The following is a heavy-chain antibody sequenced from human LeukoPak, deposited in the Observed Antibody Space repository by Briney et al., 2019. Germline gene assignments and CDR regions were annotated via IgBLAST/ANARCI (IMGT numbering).Heavy chain of an antibody. Sequence: PSETLSLTCTVSGGSISSGGYYWSWIRQHPGKGLEWIGYIYYSGSTYYNPSLKSRVTISVDPSKNQFSLKLSSVTAADTAVYYCARLGTNSPFFFDYWGQGTLVTVSS. V-gene: IGHV4-31*03. CDR2: IYYSGST. CDR3: ARLGTNSPFFFDY. J-gene: IGHJ4*02. CDR1: GGSISSGGYY. D-gene: IGHD1-7*01.